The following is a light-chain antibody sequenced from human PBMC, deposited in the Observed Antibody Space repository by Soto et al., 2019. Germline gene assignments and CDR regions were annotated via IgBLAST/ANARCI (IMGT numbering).Light chain of an antibody. CDR3: QSYGSSLSGVV. CDR1: SSNIGAGYD. CDR2: GHS. J-gene: IGLJ2*01. V-gene: IGLV1-40*01. Sequence: QSVLTQPPSVSGAPGQRVTISCTGSSSNIGAGYDGHWYQQRPGTAPKLLIYGHSNRPSGVPDRFSGSKSGTSASLAITGLQAEDEADYYCQSYGSSLSGVVFGGGTKRTVL.